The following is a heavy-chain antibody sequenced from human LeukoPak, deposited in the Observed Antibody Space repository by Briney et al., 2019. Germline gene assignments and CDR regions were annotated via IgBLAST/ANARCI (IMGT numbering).Heavy chain of an antibody. CDR1: GFTISDKY. Sequence: GGSLRLSCAASGFTISDKYMCWVRQAPGKGLEWISAIYSGGNTYYTNSVKGRFIISRDSSKNAMYLQMNGLTDEDTAVHYCARDPTGASVWGKGTTVTVSS. V-gene: IGHV3-53*01. CDR3: ARDPTGASV. CDR2: IYSGGNT. J-gene: IGHJ6*04. D-gene: IGHD1-14*01.